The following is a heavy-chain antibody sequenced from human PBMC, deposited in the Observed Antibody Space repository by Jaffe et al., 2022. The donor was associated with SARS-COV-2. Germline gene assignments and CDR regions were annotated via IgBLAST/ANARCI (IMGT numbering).Heavy chain of an antibody. CDR1: GLSFSSYW. CDR3: ARGYSYPN. V-gene: IGHV3-7*04. D-gene: IGHD3-16*02. Sequence: EVVLEQSGGGLVQPGGSLRLSCVTSGLSFSSYWMSWVRQAPGKGLEWVANIKEDGSEKYYVDSVKGRFTISRDNAKNSLFLQMDGLRVEDTAVYYCARGYSYPNWGPGTLVTVSS. J-gene: IGHJ4*02. CDR2: IKEDGSEK.